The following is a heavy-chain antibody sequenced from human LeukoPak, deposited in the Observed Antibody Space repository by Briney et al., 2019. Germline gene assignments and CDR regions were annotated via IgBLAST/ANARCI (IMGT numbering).Heavy chain of an antibody. CDR3: ARVLRYCMGGNCYSGGLGYMDV. V-gene: IGHV3-48*04. D-gene: IGHD2-15*01. Sequence: GGSLRLSCAASGFTFSSYWMSWVRQAPGKGLEWVSSISRSGSTKYYADSVKGRLTISRDNAKNSLFLQMNSLRAEDTAVYYCARVLRYCMGGNCYSGGLGYMDVWGKGTTVTISS. CDR1: GFTFSSYW. CDR2: ISRSGSTK. J-gene: IGHJ6*03.